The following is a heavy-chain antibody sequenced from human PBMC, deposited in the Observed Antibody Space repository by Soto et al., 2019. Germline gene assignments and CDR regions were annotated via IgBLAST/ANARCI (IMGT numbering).Heavy chain of an antibody. CDR1: GFTFSSYG. J-gene: IGHJ4*02. D-gene: IGHD1-7*01. CDR3: AKDRRAGGNYGFKSDF. V-gene: IGHV3-23*01. CDR2: SSATGAGT. Sequence: EVQLLESGGGLVQPGGSLRLSCAASGFTFSSYGMTWVRQAPGKGLEWVSFSSATGAGTYYADSVKGRFTISRDNSKNMMYLQMTSLRADDTAVYYCAKDRRAGGNYGFKSDFWGQRALVIVSS.